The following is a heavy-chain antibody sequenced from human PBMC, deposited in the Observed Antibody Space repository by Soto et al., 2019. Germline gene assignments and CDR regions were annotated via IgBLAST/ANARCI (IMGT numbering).Heavy chain of an antibody. CDR3: ARHFVAVVIKGWGY. CDR2: TYYNGNA. D-gene: IGHD3-10*01. J-gene: IGHJ4*02. V-gene: IGHV4-39*01. CDR1: GGSIDRSNYY. Sequence: SETLSLTCNVSGGSIDRSNYYWDWLRQPPGKGLEWIGTTYYNGNAYYNPSLKSRVSMSVDTSKNQFSLKLVSVTAADTAVYYCARHFVAVVIKGWGYWGQGTLVTVPQ.